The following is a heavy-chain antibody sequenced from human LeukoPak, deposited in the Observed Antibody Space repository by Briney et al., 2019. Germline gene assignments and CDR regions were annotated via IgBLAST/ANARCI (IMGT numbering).Heavy chain of an antibody. CDR2: IIPIFGTA. CDR1: GGTFSNYA. Sequence: ASVKVSCKASGGTFSNYAISWVRQAPGQGLEWMGGIIPIFGTANYAQKFQGRVTITADKSTSTAYMELSSLRSGDTAVYYCARDEGFTTGTLFNWFDPWGQGTLVTVSS. CDR3: ARDEGFTTGTLFNWFDP. V-gene: IGHV1-69*06. D-gene: IGHD1-1*01. J-gene: IGHJ5*02.